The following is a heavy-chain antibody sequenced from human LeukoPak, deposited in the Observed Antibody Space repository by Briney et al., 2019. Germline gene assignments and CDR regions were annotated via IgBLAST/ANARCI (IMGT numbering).Heavy chain of an antibody. D-gene: IGHD4-17*01. CDR3: ARYYGDYVFDY. V-gene: IGHV3-23*01. CDR1: GSTFSSYA. CDR2: ISGSGGST. J-gene: IGHJ4*02. Sequence: PGGSLRLSCAASGSTFSSYAMSWVRQAPGKGLEWVSAISGSGGSTYYADSVKGRFTISRDNSKDTLYLQMNSLRAEDTAVYYCARYYGDYVFDYWGQGTLVTVSS.